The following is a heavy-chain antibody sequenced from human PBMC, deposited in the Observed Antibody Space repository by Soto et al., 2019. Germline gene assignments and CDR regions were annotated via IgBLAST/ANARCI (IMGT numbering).Heavy chain of an antibody. CDR2: ISPYSGNT. CDR1: GYIFVNYG. V-gene: IGHV1-18*01. Sequence: ASVKVSCKASGYIFVNYGIAWVRQAPGQGLEWMGWISPYSGNTHYAQKVQDRVTMTTDTSTSTVYMELRTLRSDDTAVYYCAREGVVPYYYYGMDVWGQGTAVTVSS. D-gene: IGHD3-10*01. CDR3: AREGVVPYYYYGMDV. J-gene: IGHJ6*02.